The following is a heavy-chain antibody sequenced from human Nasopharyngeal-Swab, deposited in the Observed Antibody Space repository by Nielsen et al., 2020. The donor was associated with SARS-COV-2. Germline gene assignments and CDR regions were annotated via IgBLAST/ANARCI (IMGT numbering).Heavy chain of an antibody. V-gene: IGHV5-51*01. CDR1: GYRFAAYW. Sequence: GESLKISCKASGYRFAAYWIGRVRHMPGKGLEWMGIFYPGDSQTRYSPSFQGQVTIAVDMSITTAYLQWSSLKASDTAMYYCATPVSSSEKYAFEVWGQGTMVTVSS. CDR3: ATPVSSSEKYAFEV. D-gene: IGHD6-13*01. J-gene: IGHJ3*01. CDR2: FYPGDSQT.